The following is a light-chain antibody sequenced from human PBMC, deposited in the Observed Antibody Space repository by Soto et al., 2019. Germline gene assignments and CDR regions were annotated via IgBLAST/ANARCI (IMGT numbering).Light chain of an antibody. CDR1: QSVSSSY. Sequence: EIVLTQSPGTLSLSPGERATLSCRASQSVSSSYLAWYQQKPGQAPRFLIYGASNRATGIPDRFSGSGSGKDFTLTISRLEPEDLAVYYCQQYGGSWTFAKGPRWKSN. V-gene: IGKV3-20*01. CDR2: GAS. J-gene: IGKJ1*01. CDR3: QQYGGSWT.